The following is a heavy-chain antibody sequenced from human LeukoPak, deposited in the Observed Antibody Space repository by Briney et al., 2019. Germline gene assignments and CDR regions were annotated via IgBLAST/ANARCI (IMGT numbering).Heavy chain of an antibody. CDR1: GGTFSSYA. CDR2: IIPIFGTA. J-gene: IGHJ4*02. Sequence: SVKVSCKASGGTFSSYAISWVRQAPGQGLEWMGRIIPIFGTANYAQKFQGRVTITTDESTSTAYMELSSLRSEETAVYYCASEAMKIKHRITMIVVALDYWGQGTLVTVSS. V-gene: IGHV1-69*05. D-gene: IGHD3-22*01. CDR3: ASEAMKIKHRITMIVVALDY.